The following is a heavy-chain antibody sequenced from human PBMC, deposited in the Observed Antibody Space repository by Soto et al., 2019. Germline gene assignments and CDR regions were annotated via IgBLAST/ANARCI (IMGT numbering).Heavy chain of an antibody. CDR1: GFTFSSYP. V-gene: IGHV3-23*01. D-gene: IGHD4-4*01. CDR3: AKYRWAATTVTSIN. J-gene: IGHJ1*01. CDR2: ISGTSDMT. Sequence: GGSLRLSCVGSGFTFSSYPMNWVRQAPGKGLEWVSAISGTSDMTYYANSVTGRFTISRDNSKNTLYLQVSSLRVEDTAIYYCAKYRWAATTVTSINWGRGTLVTVSS.